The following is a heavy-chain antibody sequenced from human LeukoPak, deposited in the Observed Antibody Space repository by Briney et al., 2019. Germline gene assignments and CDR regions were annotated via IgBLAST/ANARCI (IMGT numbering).Heavy chain of an antibody. CDR3: ARAPHYSNYGPYYYGMDV. CDR2: ISSSSYT. Sequence: GGSLRLSCAASGFTFSAYYMSWIRQAPGKGLEWVSSISSSSYTNYADSVKGRFTISRDNAKNSLYLQMNSLRAEDTAVYYCARAPHYSNYGPYYYGMDVWGQGTTVTVSS. V-gene: IGHV3-11*06. D-gene: IGHD4-11*01. CDR1: GFTFSAYY. J-gene: IGHJ6*02.